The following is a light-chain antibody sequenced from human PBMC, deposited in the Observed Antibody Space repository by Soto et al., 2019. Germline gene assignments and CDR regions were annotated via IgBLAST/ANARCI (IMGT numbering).Light chain of an antibody. Sequence: DIQLTQSPCFLSSSVGDRVTITCRASQGISRSLSWYQQNHGKAPKLLLYAAATLQSGVPSRFSGSGSGTEFTLTISRLQPEDFATYYCLQLDNYPRAFGGGTKVEIK. CDR3: LQLDNYPRA. CDR1: QGISRS. J-gene: IGKJ4*01. CDR2: AAA. V-gene: IGKV1-9*01.